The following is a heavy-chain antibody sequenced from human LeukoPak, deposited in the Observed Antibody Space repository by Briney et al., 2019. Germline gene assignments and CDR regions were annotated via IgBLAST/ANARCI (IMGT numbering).Heavy chain of an antibody. CDR1: GYTFTGYY. CDR3: ASSFPRTYYYDSSGYHTLGY. Sequence: ASVKVSCKASGYTFTGYYMHWVRQAPGQGLEWMGWINPNSGGTNYAQKFQGRVTMTRDTSISTAYMELSRLRSDDTAVYYCASSFPRTYYYDSSGYHTLGYWGQGTLVTVSS. CDR2: INPNSGGT. D-gene: IGHD3-22*01. J-gene: IGHJ4*02. V-gene: IGHV1-2*02.